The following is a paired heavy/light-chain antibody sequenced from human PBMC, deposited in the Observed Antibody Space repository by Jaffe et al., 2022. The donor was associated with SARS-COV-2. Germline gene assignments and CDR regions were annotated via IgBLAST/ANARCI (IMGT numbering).Heavy chain of an antibody. V-gene: IGHV3-48*04. J-gene: IGHJ5*02. CDR1: GFTFSTYS. CDR3: ARAPQGIHGWLDP. Sequence: EVQLVESGGGLVQPGGPLRLSCAASGFTFSTYSMSWVRQAPGKGLEWISFISGTGSIKYYADSVKGRFTVSRDNAKDSLFLQMDSLRVEDTAVYYCARAPQGIHGWLDPWGQGTLVTVSS. CDR2: ISGTGSIK.
Light chain of an antibody. J-gene: IGLJ2*01. V-gene: IGLV1-40*01. CDR2: ADS. Sequence: QSVLTQPPSVSGAPGQTVTISCTGNNTNIGAGYHVHWYRQLPGTAPKLLIYADSSRPSGVPDRFSGSKSGPSASLAISGLQAEDEADYYCQSYDNSLSGLVFGGGTKVTVL. CDR1: NTNIGAGYH. CDR3: QSYDNSLSGLV.